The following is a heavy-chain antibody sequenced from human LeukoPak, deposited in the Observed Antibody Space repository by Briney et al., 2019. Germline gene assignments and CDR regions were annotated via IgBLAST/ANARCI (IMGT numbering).Heavy chain of an antibody. D-gene: IGHD5-12*01. J-gene: IGHJ2*01. CDR2: IYTSGST. Sequence: PSETLSLTCTVSGGSISSYYWSWIRQPAGKGLEWIGRIYTSGSTNYNPSLKSRVTMSVDTSKNQFSLKLSSVTAADTAVYYCARFTDSGYPKPWYFDLWGRGTLVTVSS. V-gene: IGHV4-4*07. CDR1: GGSISSYY. CDR3: ARFTDSGYPKPWYFDL.